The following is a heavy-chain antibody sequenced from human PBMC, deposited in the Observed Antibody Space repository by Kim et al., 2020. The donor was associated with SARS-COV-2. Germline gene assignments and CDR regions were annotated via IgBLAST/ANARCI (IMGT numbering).Heavy chain of an antibody. J-gene: IGHJ4*02. CDR3: ARSPYFTIFGVVIDYFDY. CDR1: GGSISSSSYY. CDR2: IYYSGST. D-gene: IGHD3-3*01. Sequence: SETLSLTCTVSGGSISSSSYYWGWIRQPPGKGLEWIGSIYYSGSTYYNPSLKSRVTISVDTSKNQFSLKLSSVTAADTAVYYCARSPYFTIFGVVIDYFDYWGQGTLVTVSS. V-gene: IGHV4-39*01.